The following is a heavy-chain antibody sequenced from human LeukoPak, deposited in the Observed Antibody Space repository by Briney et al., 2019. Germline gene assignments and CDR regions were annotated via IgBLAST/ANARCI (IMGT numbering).Heavy chain of an antibody. J-gene: IGHJ4*02. Sequence: GGSLRLSCAASGFTFSSYAMSWVRQAPGKGLEWVSAISGSGTNTYSADSVKGRFTISRDNSNNTPFLQMDSLRADDTAVYYCAKDPFRARISTPDYWGQGTLVTVSS. D-gene: IGHD6-6*01. CDR1: GFTFSSYA. V-gene: IGHV3-23*01. CDR2: ISGSGTNT. CDR3: AKDPFRARISTPDY.